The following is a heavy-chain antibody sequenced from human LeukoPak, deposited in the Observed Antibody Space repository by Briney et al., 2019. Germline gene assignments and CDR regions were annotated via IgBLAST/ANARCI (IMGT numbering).Heavy chain of an antibody. CDR1: GFTFSSYL. CDR2: ISYDGNNI. CDR3: ASISGASWGDY. V-gene: IGHV3-30-3*01. Sequence: PGGSLRLSCAASGFTFSSYLMHWVRQAPGKGLEWVAVISYDGNNIYYVDSVKGRFTISRDNSKNTLYLQMNSLRAEDTAVYFCASISGASWGDYWGQGTLVTVSS. J-gene: IGHJ4*02. D-gene: IGHD3-16*01.